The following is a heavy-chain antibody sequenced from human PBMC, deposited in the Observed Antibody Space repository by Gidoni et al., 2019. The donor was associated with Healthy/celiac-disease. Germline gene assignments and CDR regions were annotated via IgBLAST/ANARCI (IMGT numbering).Heavy chain of an antibody. V-gene: IGHV4-59*01. CDR1: GGSISSYY. Sequence: QLQESGPGLVKPSETLSLTCTVSGGSISSYYWSWIRQPPGKGLEWIGYIYYSGSTNYNPSLKSRVTISVDTSKNQFSLKLSSVTAADTAVYYCARGGSGTIAVAGPYYYYGMDVWGQGTTVTVSS. J-gene: IGHJ6*02. CDR3: ARGGSGTIAVAGPYYYYGMDV. CDR2: IYYSGST. D-gene: IGHD6-19*01.